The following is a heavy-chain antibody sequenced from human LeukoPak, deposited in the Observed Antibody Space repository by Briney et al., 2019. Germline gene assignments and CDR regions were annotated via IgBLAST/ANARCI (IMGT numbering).Heavy chain of an antibody. D-gene: IGHD1-7*01. V-gene: IGHV3-30*04. CDR3: AREEDNWNSNWFDP. CDR1: GFTFSSYA. Sequence: ARSLRLSCAASGFTFSSYAMHWVRPAPGRGLEWVAVTSSDGSNKYYTDSVKGRLTISRDNSNHTLYMRTNSLRADELAVYYCAREEDNWNSNWFDPWGQGTLVTVSS. J-gene: IGHJ5*02. CDR2: TSSDGSNK.